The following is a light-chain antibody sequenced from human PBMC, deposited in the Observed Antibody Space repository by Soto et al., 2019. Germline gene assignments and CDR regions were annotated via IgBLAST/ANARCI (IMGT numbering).Light chain of an antibody. CDR1: QRVXSY. Sequence: IVLTQCPATLSLSPGERATLSCRASQRVXSYFAWYQQKPGQAPRILXDDASSMATGSPDRLSGSGSATEFTLTITSLQSEYFAVYCCQQYKNWPLTFGPGTRLEIK. CDR2: DAS. CDR3: QQYKNWPLT. V-gene: IGKV3-11*01. J-gene: IGKJ5*01.